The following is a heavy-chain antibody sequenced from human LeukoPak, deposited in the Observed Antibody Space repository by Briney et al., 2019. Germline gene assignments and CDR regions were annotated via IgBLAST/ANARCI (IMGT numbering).Heavy chain of an antibody. CDR1: GFSFSSYW. CDR3: VRPDGGH. D-gene: IGHD6-25*01. V-gene: IGHV3-7*05. CDR2: IKQDASEK. J-gene: IGHJ4*02. Sequence: GGSLRLSCAASGFSFSSYWMSWVRQAPGKGLEWVANIKQDASEKYYVDSVKGRFTISGDTAINSLYLQMDSLREEDTAVYYCVRPDGGHWGRGTLVTVSS.